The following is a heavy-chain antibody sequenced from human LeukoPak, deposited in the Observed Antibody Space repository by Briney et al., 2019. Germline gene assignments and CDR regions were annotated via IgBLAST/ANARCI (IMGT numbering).Heavy chain of an antibody. CDR1: GFRFNTYW. D-gene: IGHD6-13*01. CDR3: VRREAEGSNSWFYFDY. J-gene: IGHJ4*02. Sequence: QPGGSLRLSCAASGFRFNTYWMHWVRQAPGEGLVWVSLISSDGSKALYADSVQGRFTISRDNAKNTVYLQMSSLSAEDTAMYYCVRREAEGSNSWFYFDYWGQGTPVRVSS. CDR2: ISSDGSKA. V-gene: IGHV3-74*01.